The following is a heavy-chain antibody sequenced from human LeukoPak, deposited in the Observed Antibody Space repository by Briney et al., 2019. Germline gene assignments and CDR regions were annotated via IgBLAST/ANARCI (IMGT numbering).Heavy chain of an antibody. Sequence: SVKVSCKASGGTFSSYAISWVRQAPGQGLEWMGRIIPILGIANYAQKFQGRVTITADKSTSTAYMELSSLRSEDTAVYYCARVQLVLGYYYYYYMDVWGKGTTVTVSS. V-gene: IGHV1-69*04. J-gene: IGHJ6*03. CDR3: ARVQLVLGYYYYYYMDV. CDR1: GGTFSSYA. CDR2: IIPILGIA. D-gene: IGHD6-13*01.